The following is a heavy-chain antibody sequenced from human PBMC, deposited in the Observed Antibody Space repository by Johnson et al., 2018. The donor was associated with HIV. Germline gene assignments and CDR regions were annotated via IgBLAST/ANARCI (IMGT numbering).Heavy chain of an antibody. CDR1: GFTVSSNY. Sequence: VQLVESGGGLVQPGGSLRLSCAASGFTVSSNYMSWVRQAPGKGLEWVSVIYSGGSTYYADSVKGRFTISRDNSKNTLYLQMNSLRGEDTAVYYCARECDQAGLAFDIWGNGTMVTVS. D-gene: IGHD2-2*01. V-gene: IGHV3-66*01. CDR2: IYSGGST. CDR3: ARECDQAGLAFDI. J-gene: IGHJ3*02.